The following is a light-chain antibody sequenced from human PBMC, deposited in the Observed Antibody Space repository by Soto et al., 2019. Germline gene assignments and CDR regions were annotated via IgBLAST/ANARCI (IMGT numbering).Light chain of an antibody. Sequence: QSVLTQPPSVSGAPGQRVTISCTGSSSHIGAGYDLHWYRQLPGTAPKLLIYDDNNRPSGVPDRFSGSKSGTSASLAISGLQAEDEADYYCQSYDSSLSGYVFGTGTKVTVL. V-gene: IGLV1-40*01. CDR2: DDN. CDR3: QSYDSSLSGYV. J-gene: IGLJ1*01. CDR1: SSHIGAGYD.